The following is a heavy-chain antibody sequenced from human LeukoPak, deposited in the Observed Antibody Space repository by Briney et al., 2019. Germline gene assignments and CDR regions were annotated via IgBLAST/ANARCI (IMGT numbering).Heavy chain of an antibody. D-gene: IGHD3-3*01. V-gene: IGHV4-61*02. CDR2: IYTSGST. CDR1: GGSISSGSYY. CDR3: ARGRGFGVVIPYYYYYMDV. Sequence: PSETLSLTCTVSGGSISSGSYYWSWIRQPAGKGLEWIGRIYTSGSTNYNPSLKSRVTISVDTSKNQFSLKLSSVTAADTAVYYCARGRGFGVVIPYYYYYMDVWGKGTTVTVSS. J-gene: IGHJ6*03.